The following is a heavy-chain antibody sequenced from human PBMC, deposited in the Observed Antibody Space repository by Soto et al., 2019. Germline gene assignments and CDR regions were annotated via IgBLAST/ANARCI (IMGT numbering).Heavy chain of an antibody. V-gene: IGHV3-23*01. J-gene: IGHJ6*02. CDR2: ISGSGGST. Sequence: PGGSLRLCCAASGFTFSSYAMSWVRQAPGKGLEWVSAISGSGGSTSYADSVKGRFTISRDNSKNTLYLQMNSLGAEDTVVYYFPTRTAAWDDYGIDVWGQ. CDR1: GFTFSSYA. D-gene: IGHD6-13*01. CDR3: PTRTAAWDDYGIDV.